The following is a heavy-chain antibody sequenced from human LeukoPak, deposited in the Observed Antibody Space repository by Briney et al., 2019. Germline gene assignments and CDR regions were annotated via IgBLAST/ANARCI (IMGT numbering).Heavy chain of an antibody. CDR2: IYSGGST. V-gene: IGHV3-66*01. Sequence: PGGSLRLSCAASGFTVSSNYMSWVRQAPGKGLEWVSVIYSGGSTYYADSVKGRFAISRDNSKNTLYLQMNSLRAEDTAVYYCARNMMDALIAVAGTADYWGQGTLVTVSS. CDR1: GFTVSSNY. J-gene: IGHJ4*02. CDR3: ARNMMDALIAVAGTADY. D-gene: IGHD6-19*01.